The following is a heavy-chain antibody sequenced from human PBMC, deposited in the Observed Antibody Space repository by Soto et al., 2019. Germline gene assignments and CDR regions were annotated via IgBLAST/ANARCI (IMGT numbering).Heavy chain of an antibody. J-gene: IGHJ4*02. Sequence: QIQLVQSGAEVRKPGASVKVSCKASGYTFTNYGFTWVRQAPGQGLERMGWVSAYNGTTKYAQNCQGRLTITTDTSTSTAYMELRSLRSDDTAVYYCARDSYHWLRYPYFDYWGQGTLVTVSS. D-gene: IGHD5-12*01. CDR2: VSAYNGTT. CDR3: ARDSYHWLRYPYFDY. V-gene: IGHV1-18*01. CDR1: GYTFTNYG.